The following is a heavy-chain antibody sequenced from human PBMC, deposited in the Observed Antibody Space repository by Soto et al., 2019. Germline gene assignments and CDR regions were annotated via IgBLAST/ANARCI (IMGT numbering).Heavy chain of an antibody. V-gene: IGHV4-34*01. D-gene: IGHD5-18*01. CDR2: INHGGDT. CDR3: ARGTRYTYGYPLDY. Sequence: QVQLQQWGAGLLKPSETLSLTFAVYGGSFSGYYWSWIRQPPGKGLEWIGEINHGGDTSYNPSLKGRVTISEDTSKKQLSLRLSSVTAADTAVYYCARGTRYTYGYPLDYWGQGTLVTVSS. J-gene: IGHJ4*02. CDR1: GGSFSGYY.